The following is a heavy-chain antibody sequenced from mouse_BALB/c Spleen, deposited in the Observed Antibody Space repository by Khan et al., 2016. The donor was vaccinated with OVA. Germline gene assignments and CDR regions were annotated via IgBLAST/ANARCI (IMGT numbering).Heavy chain of an antibody. V-gene: IGHV8-8*01. J-gene: IGHJ1*01. D-gene: IGHD1-1*02. Sequence: QVTLKESGPGILQPSQTLSLTCSFSGFSLTTSGMGVGWIRQPSGKGLEWLAHIWWDNVNRYNPALKSRLTISKDTSISQVFLKIASVDSADTATYYGARMNGDSLFWYFDVWGAGTSVTVSS. CDR3: ARMNGDSLFWYFDV. CDR2: IWWDNVN. CDR1: GFSLTTSGMG.